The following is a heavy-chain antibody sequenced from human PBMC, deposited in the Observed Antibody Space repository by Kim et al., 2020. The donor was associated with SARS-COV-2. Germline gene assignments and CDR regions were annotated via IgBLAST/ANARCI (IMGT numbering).Heavy chain of an antibody. J-gene: IGHJ4*02. CDR3: TRVVTYYYDY. Sequence: TTEYAASVKGRFTISRDDSKSIAYLQMNSLKTEDTAVYYCTRVVTYYYDYWGQGTLVTVSS. D-gene: IGHD2-15*01. CDR2: TT. V-gene: IGHV3-49*02.